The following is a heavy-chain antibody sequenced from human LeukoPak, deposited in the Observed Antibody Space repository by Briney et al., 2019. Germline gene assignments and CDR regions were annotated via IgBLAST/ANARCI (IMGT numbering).Heavy chain of an antibody. D-gene: IGHD6-19*01. CDR1: GGSISSYY. CDR2: IYYSGST. CDR3: ARVRSSGWYSDY. Sequence: RTSETLSLTCTVSGGSISSYYWSWIRQPPGKGLEWIGYIYYSGSTNYNPSLKSRVTISVDTSKNQFSLKLSSVTAADTAVYYCARVRSSGWYSDYRGQGTLVTVSS. J-gene: IGHJ4*02. V-gene: IGHV4-59*01.